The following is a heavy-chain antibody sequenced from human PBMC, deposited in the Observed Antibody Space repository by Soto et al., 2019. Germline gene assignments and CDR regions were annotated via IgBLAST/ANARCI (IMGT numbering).Heavy chain of an antibody. Sequence: SETLSLTCTVSGCSISSGSYYWGWLRQPPGKGLEWVGSIYYSGTTYYNPSLKSRVTISVDTTKNQFSLMLTSMTAADTADYYCARRQDSRSPHFDYGGQEPWSPSPQ. CDR3: ARRQDSRSPHFDY. V-gene: IGHV4-39*01. D-gene: IGHD6-6*01. CDR2: IYYSGTT. J-gene: IGHJ4*01. CDR1: GCSISSGSYY.